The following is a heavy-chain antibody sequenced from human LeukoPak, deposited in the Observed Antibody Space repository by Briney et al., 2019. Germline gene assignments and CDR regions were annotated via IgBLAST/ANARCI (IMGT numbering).Heavy chain of an antibody. CDR1: GGSISSYY. D-gene: IGHD1-26*01. J-gene: IGHJ6*02. Sequence: SETLSLTCTVSGGSISSYYWSWIRQPAGKGLEWIGRIYTSGSTNYNPSLKSRVTMSVDTSKNQFSLKLSSVTAADTAVYYCAREGLSGSYSNYYYYGMDVWGQGTTVTVSS. CDR2: IYTSGST. CDR3: AREGLSGSYSNYYYYGMDV. V-gene: IGHV4-4*07.